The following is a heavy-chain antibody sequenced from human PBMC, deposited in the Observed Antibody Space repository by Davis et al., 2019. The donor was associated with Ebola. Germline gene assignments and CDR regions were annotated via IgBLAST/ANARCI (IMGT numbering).Heavy chain of an antibody. Sequence: PSETLSLTCTVSGGSISSYYWSWIRQPPGKGLEWIGYIYYSGSTNYNPSLKSRVTISVDTSKNQFSLKLSSVTAADTAVYYCARDDRLLFDYWGQGTLVTVSS. D-gene: IGHD1-26*01. CDR1: GGSISSYY. J-gene: IGHJ4*02. V-gene: IGHV4-59*01. CDR3: ARDDRLLFDY. CDR2: IYYSGST.